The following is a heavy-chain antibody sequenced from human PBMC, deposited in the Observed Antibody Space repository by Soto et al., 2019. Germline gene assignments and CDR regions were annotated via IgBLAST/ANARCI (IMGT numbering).Heavy chain of an antibody. D-gene: IGHD2-15*01. CDR1: GGSISSYY. CDR3: ARGEVYCSGGSCYFDAFDI. J-gene: IGHJ3*02. V-gene: IGHV4-4*07. CDR2: IYTSGST. Sequence: SETLSLTCTVSGGSISSYYWSWIRQPAGKGLEWIGRIYTSGSTNYNPSLKSRVTMSVDTSKYQFSLKLSSVTAADTAVYYCARGEVYCSGGSCYFDAFDIWGQGTMVTVSS.